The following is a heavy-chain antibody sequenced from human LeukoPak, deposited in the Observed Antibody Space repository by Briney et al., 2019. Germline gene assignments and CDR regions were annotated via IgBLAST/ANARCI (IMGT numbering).Heavy chain of an antibody. Sequence: GGSLRLSCAASGFTFSSYEMNWVRQAPGKGLEWVSCISSSGSTIYYADSVKGRFTISRDNAKNSLYLQMNSLRAEDTAVYYCARVPYYDFWSGFDYWGQGTLVTVSS. J-gene: IGHJ4*02. D-gene: IGHD3-3*01. CDR3: ARVPYYDFWSGFDY. V-gene: IGHV3-48*03. CDR2: ISSSGSTI. CDR1: GFTFSSYE.